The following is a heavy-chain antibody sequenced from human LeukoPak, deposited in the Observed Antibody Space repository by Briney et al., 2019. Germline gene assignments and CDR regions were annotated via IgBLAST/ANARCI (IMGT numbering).Heavy chain of an antibody. CDR2: INTNTGNP. D-gene: IGHD3-10*01. J-gene: IGHJ5*02. V-gene: IGHV7-4-1*02. CDR3: ARQYFGSGSYYAP. CDR1: GYTFTTYP. Sequence: ASVKVSCKASGYTFTTYPMNWVRQTPGQGLEWMGWINTNTGNPTYAQAFTGRFVFSLDTSVSTAYLQINSLKADDTAVYYCARQYFGSGSYYAPWGQGTLVTVSS.